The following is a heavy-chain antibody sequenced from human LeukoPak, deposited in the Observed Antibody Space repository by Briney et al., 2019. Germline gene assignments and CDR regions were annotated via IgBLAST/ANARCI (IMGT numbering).Heavy chain of an antibody. CDR3: ARHVGRSSTSCYTPVRD. D-gene: IGHD2-2*02. J-gene: IGHJ4*02. CDR2: IYYSGST. CDR1: GGSISSYY. V-gene: IGHV4-59*08. Sequence: SETLSLTCTVSGGSISSYYWSWIRQPPGKGLEWIGYIYYSGSTNYNPSLKSRVTISVDTSKDQFSLKLSSVTAADTAVYYCARHVGRSSTSCYTPVRDWGQGTLVTVSS.